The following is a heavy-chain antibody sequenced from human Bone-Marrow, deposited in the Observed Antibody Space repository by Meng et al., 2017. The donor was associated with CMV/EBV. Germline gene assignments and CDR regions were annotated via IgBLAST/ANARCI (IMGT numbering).Heavy chain of an antibody. CDR3: ATEPHRYGSGSPHYYYGMDV. V-gene: IGHV1-2*02. Sequence: ASVKVFCKASGYTFTGYYMHWVRQAPGQGLEWMGWINPNSGGTNYAQKFQGRVTMTRDTSISTAYMELSTLRSDDTAVYYCATEPHRYGSGSPHYYYGMDVWGQGTTVTVSS. D-gene: IGHD3-10*01. J-gene: IGHJ6*02. CDR2: INPNSGGT. CDR1: GYTFTGYY.